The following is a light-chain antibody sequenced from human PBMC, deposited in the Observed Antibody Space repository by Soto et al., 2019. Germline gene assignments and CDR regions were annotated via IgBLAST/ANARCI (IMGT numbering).Light chain of an antibody. CDR1: SSDVGGYNY. J-gene: IGLJ2*01. V-gene: IGLV2-14*03. CDR3: TSYTSTGAPVV. Sequence: QSALTQPASVSGSPGQSITISCTGTSSDVGGYNYVSWYQHHPGKAPELIIYGVTNRPSGASLRFSGSKSGITASLTISGLQAEDEADYYCTSYTSTGAPVVFGGGTQLTVL. CDR2: GVT.